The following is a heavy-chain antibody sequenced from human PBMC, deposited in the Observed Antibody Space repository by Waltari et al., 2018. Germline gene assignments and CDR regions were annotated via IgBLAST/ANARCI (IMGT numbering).Heavy chain of an antibody. CDR3: ARGLELVWFDP. D-gene: IGHD1-7*01. CDR2: INPNSGGT. V-gene: IGHV1-2*02. J-gene: IGHJ5*02. Sequence: QVQLVQSGAEVKKPGASVKVSCKASGYTFTGYYMHWVRQAPGQGLEWMGWINPNSGGTNSAQKFQGRVTMTRDTSISTAYMELSRLRSDDTAVYYCARGLELVWFDPWGQGTLVTVSS. CDR1: GYTFTGYY.